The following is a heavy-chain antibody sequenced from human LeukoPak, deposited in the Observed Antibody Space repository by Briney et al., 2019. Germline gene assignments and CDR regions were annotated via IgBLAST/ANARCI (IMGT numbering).Heavy chain of an antibody. D-gene: IGHD6-19*01. V-gene: IGHV1-69*04. J-gene: IGHJ4*02. CDR1: GGTFSSYA. Sequence: SVKVSCKASGGTFSSYAISWVRQAPGQGLEWMGRIIPILGIANYAQKFQGRVTITADKSTSTAYMELSSLRSEDTAVYYCASLGIAVAAHEDFDYWGQGTLVTVSS. CDR2: IIPILGIA. CDR3: ASLGIAVAAHEDFDY.